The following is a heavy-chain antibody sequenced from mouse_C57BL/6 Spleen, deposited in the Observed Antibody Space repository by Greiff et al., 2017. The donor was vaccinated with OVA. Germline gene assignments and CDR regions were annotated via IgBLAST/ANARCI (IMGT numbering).Heavy chain of an antibody. Sequence: VQLQQSGPELVKPGASVKISCKASGYTFTDYYMNWVKQSHGKSLEWIGDINPNNGGTSYNQKFKGKATLTVDKSSSTAYMELRSLTSEDSAVYYCASETMVTTGWFAYWGQGTLVTVSA. CDR2: INPNNGGT. CDR3: ASETMVTTGWFAY. CDR1: GYTFTDYY. J-gene: IGHJ3*01. V-gene: IGHV1-26*01. D-gene: IGHD2-2*01.